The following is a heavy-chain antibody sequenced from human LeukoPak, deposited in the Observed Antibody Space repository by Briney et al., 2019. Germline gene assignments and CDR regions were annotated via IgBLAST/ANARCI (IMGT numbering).Heavy chain of an antibody. CDR1: GGSISSSSYY. D-gene: IGHD6-13*01. Sequence: SETLSLTCTVSGGSISSSSYYWGWIRQPPGKGLEWIGSIYYSGSTYYNPSLKSRVTISVDTSKNQFSLKLSSVTAADTAVYYCARDLGIAAAGAGFRWFDPWGQGTLVTVSS. J-gene: IGHJ5*02. CDR2: IYYSGST. CDR3: ARDLGIAAAGAGFRWFDP. V-gene: IGHV4-39*07.